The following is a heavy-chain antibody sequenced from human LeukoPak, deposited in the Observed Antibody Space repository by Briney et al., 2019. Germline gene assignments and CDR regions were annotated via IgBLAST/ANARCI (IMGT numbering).Heavy chain of an antibody. J-gene: IGHJ4*02. V-gene: IGHV3-66*01. CDR1: EFSVGSNY. D-gene: IGHD3-22*01. CDR2: IYSGGST. Sequence: PGGSLRLSCAASEFSVGSNYMTWVRQAPGKGLEWVSLIYSGGSTYYADSVKGRFTISRDNSKNTLYLQMNSLRAEDTAVYYCARTRTGYSSGYYYWGQGTLVTVSS. CDR3: ARTRTGYSSGYYY.